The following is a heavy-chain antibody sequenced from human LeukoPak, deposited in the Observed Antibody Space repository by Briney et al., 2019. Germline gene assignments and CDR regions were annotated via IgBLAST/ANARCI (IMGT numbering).Heavy chain of an antibody. CDR3: ARASTKPV. CDR1: GDSIDSFH. D-gene: IGHD2-8*01. CDR2: IHYTGIT. Sequence: SETLSLTCTVSGDSIDSFHWSWIRQPPGKGLEWIGFIHYTGITNYNPSLKSQVNISIDTSKTHLSLKLSSVTAADTAMYYCARASTKPVWGQGTTVIVSS. J-gene: IGHJ6*02. V-gene: IGHV4-59*01.